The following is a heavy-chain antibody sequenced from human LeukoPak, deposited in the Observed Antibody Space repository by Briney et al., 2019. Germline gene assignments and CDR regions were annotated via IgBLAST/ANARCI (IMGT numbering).Heavy chain of an antibody. D-gene: IGHD1-26*01. CDR1: GFTFSSYA. Sequence: GGSLRLSCAASGFTFSSYAMSWVRQAPGKGLEWVSAISGSGGSTYYADSVKGRFTISRDNSKNTLYLQMNSLRAEDTAVYYCAKSEAWGSYRVTPFDYWGQGTLVTVSS. CDR3: AKSEAWGSYRVTPFDY. J-gene: IGHJ4*02. CDR2: ISGSGGST. V-gene: IGHV3-23*01.